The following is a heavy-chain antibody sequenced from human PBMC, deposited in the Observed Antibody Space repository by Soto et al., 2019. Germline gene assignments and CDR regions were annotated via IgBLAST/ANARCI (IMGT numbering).Heavy chain of an antibody. V-gene: IGHV4-34*01. D-gene: IGHD3-3*01. Sequence: QVQLQQWGAGLLKPSETLSLTCAVYGGSFSGYYWSWIRQPPGKGLEWIGEIYHSGSTNYNPSLKSPVTISVDTSKNQFSLKLSYVTAADTAVYYCARVFGYDFWSGYYTSSWYFDLWGRGTLVTVSS. J-gene: IGHJ2*01. CDR1: GGSFSGYY. CDR2: IYHSGST. CDR3: ARVFGYDFWSGYYTSSWYFDL.